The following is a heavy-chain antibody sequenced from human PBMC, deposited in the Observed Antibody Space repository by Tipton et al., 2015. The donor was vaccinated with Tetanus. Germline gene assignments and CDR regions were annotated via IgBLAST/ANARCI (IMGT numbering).Heavy chain of an antibody. V-gene: IGHV1-69*06. D-gene: IGHD3-22*01. CDR2: IIPIFGTI. CDR3: ARSRGGTRVYYAIAF. J-gene: IGHJ4*02. CDR1: GGSFSTYV. Sequence: QLVQSGAEVKKPGSSVNVSCKASGGSFSTYVTSWVRQAPGQGLEWMGGIIPIFGTITYSQKFQGRVTITADKSTNTAYMELSSLTSQDTAVYYCARSRGGTRVYYAIAFWGQGTLVTVSS.